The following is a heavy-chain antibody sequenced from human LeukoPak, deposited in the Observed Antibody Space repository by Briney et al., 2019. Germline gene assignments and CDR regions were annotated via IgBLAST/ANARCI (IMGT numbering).Heavy chain of an antibody. CDR3: ARLMVRGVADAFDI. CDR1: GFTFDDYG. D-gene: IGHD3-10*01. Sequence: GSLRLSCAASGFTFDDYGMSWIRQPPGKGLEWIGEINHSGSTNYNPSLKSRVTISVDTSKNQFSLKLSSVTAADTAVYYCARLMVRGVADAFDIWGQGTMVTVSS. V-gene: IGHV4-34*01. J-gene: IGHJ3*02. CDR2: INHSGST.